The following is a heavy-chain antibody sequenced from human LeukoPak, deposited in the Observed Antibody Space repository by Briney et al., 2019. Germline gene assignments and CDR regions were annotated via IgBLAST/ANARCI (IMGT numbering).Heavy chain of an antibody. D-gene: IGHD2-15*01. CDR1: GFTVSSNY. Sequence: PGGSLRLSCAASGFTVSSNYMSWVRQAPGKGPEWVSVIYSGGSTYYADSVKGRFTISRHNSKNTLYLQMNSLRAEDTAVYYCARAYCSGGSCYPYYFDYWGQGTLVTVSS. J-gene: IGHJ4*02. CDR2: IYSGGST. CDR3: ARAYCSGGSCYPYYFDY. V-gene: IGHV3-53*04.